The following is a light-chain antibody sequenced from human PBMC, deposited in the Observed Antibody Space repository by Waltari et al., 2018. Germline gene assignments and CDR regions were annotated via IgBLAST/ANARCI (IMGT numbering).Light chain of an antibody. CDR2: SNK. Sequence: QSVLTQSPSASGTAGQRVAISCSGSASDIGRTSVDWYQQVPGTAPKPLIYSNKQQPSGVPDRFAGSKSGTSASLAISGLQSGDESYYYCSVWVDSMNAVVCGGGTNLTVL. V-gene: IGLV1-44*01. CDR1: ASDIGRTS. CDR3: SVWVDSMNAVV. J-gene: IGLJ3*02.